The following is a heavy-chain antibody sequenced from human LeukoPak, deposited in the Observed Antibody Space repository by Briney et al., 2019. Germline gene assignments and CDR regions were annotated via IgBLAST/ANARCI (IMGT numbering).Heavy chain of an antibody. CDR3: ASTVEDSGYDSVWFDP. Sequence: ASVKVSCKASGYTFTSYYMHWVRQAPGQGLEWMGIINPSGGSTSYAQKFQGRVTMTRDTSTSTVYMELSSLRSEDTAVYYCASTVEDSGYDSVWFDPWGQGTLVTVSS. D-gene: IGHD5-12*01. J-gene: IGHJ5*02. V-gene: IGHV1-46*01. CDR2: INPSGGST. CDR1: GYTFTSYY.